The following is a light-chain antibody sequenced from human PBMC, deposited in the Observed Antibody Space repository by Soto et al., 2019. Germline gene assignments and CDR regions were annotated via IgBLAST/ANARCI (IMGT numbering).Light chain of an antibody. J-gene: IGKJ1*01. CDR2: AAS. CDR3: QKYDTDPLT. V-gene: IGKV1-27*01. Sequence: DIQMTQSPATLAASLGDRVTIACGASQGISTYLAWYQPKPGKVPKLLIYAASTLPSGVPSRFSGSGSGTDFTLTISSLQPEDVETYYCQKYDTDPLTFGQGTKVDIK. CDR1: QGISTY.